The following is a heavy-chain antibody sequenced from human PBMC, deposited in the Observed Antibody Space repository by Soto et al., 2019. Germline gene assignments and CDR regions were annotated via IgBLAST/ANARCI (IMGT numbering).Heavy chain of an antibody. CDR2: ISGYNGNT. CDR1: GYTFTSHG. V-gene: IGHV1-18*04. CDR3: TRWAGQTHDYGGPLDN. D-gene: IGHD4-17*01. J-gene: IGHJ4*02. Sequence: QVQLVQSGAEVKKPGASVKVSCKASGYTFTSHGISWVRQAPGQGPEWMGWISGYNGNTNYAQKVHGRVTMTTDTPTSTAYIELRSLTSDNTAGYYYTRWAGQTHDYGGPLDNWGQRTLVTVSS.